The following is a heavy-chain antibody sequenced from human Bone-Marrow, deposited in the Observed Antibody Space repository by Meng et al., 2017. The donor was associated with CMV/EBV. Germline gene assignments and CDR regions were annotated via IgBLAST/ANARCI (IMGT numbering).Heavy chain of an antibody. CDR3: ARDLTIFGGGY. D-gene: IGHD3-3*01. Sequence: LSLTCAASGFTFSSYAMHWVRQAPGKGLEWVAVISYDGSNKYYADSVKGRFTISRDNSKNTLYLQMNSLRAEDTAVYYCARDLTIFGGGYWGQGTLVTVSS. J-gene: IGHJ4*02. CDR2: ISYDGSNK. CDR1: GFTFSSYA. V-gene: IGHV3-30*04.